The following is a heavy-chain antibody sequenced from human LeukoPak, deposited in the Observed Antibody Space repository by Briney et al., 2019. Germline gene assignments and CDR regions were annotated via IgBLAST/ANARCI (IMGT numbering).Heavy chain of an antibody. D-gene: IGHD6-13*01. CDR2: ISGSGADT. CDR3: AFARAGIEAAGFDY. CDR1: GFRFSNYA. V-gene: IGHV3-23*01. Sequence: GGSLRLSCAASGFRFSNYAMTWVRQAPGKGLEWVSAISGSGADTHYADSAKGRFNISRDNSRNTLYLQMHSLRADDTAVYFCAFARAGIEAAGFDYWGQGTLVTVSS. J-gene: IGHJ4*02.